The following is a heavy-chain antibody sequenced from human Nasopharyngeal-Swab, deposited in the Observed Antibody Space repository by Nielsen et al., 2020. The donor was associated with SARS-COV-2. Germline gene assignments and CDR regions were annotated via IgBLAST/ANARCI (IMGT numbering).Heavy chain of an antibody. CDR1: GFTFSSYA. V-gene: IGHV3-30-3*01. CDR3: ARDGGGYLNY. D-gene: IGHD3-16*01. CDR2: ISYDGSNK. J-gene: IGHJ4*02. Sequence: GGSLRLSCAASGFTFSSYAMHWVRQAPGKGLEWVAAISYDGSNKYYADSVKGRFTISRDNSKNTLYLQMNSLRAEGTAVYYCARDGGGYLNYWGQGTLVTVSS.